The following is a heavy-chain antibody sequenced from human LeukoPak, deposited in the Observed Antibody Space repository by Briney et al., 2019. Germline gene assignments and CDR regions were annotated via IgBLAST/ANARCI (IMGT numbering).Heavy chain of an antibody. Sequence: GGSLRLSCAASGFTFSSYAMSWVRQAPGKGLEWVSAISGSGGSTYYADSVKGRFTISRDNSKNTLYLQVNSLRAEDTAVYYCAKAMGGFIAVSGATWGQGTLVTVSS. V-gene: IGHV3-23*01. D-gene: IGHD6-19*01. CDR2: ISGSGGST. CDR1: GFTFSSYA. CDR3: AKAMGGFIAVSGAT. J-gene: IGHJ5*02.